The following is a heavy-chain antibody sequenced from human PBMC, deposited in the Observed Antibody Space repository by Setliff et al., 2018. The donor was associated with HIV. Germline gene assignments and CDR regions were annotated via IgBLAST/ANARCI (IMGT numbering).Heavy chain of an antibody. CDR2: INPSGGEP. CDR1: GHSFTTYF. D-gene: IGHD2-8*01. Sequence: ASVKVSCKASGHSFTTYFLHWVRQAPGQGLEWMGMINPSGGEPSYAQRFQGRVTMTRDTSTSTVFMDLSSLSFEDTAVYYCARMEYDVRGRAPNWFDPWGPGTLVTVSS. CDR3: ARMEYDVRGRAPNWFDP. J-gene: IGHJ5*02. V-gene: IGHV1-46*01.